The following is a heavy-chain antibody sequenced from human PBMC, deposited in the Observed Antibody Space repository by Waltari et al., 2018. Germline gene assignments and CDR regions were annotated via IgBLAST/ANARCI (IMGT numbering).Heavy chain of an antibody. CDR2: ISGRVYTT. J-gene: IGHJ4*02. CDR3: ANSSLMVVVYNYYFDY. CDR1: AFTVSSSS. Sequence: EVQRVGSEGGLVLRGGCLTPALAVAAFTVSSSSMRSVSQAGGKRLGWVPAISGRVYTTCYADYVKCRFTLSTNKANNTLYLQTISLRSVDAAEYYVANSSLMVVVYNYYFDYWGQGALVTVSS. V-gene: IGHV3-23*04. D-gene: IGHD3-22*01.